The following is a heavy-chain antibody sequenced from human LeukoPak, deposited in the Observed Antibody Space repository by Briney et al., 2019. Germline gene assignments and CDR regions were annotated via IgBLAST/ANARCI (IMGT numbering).Heavy chain of an antibody. Sequence: ASVKVSCKASGYTFTGYYMHWVRQAPGQGLEWMGWINPNSGGTNYAQKFQGRVTMTRDTSISTAYMELSRLRSDDTAVYYCARTYYDSSGYYPGDWYSDLWGRGTLVTVSS. CDR2: INPNSGGT. CDR1: GYTFTGYY. J-gene: IGHJ2*01. D-gene: IGHD3-22*01. CDR3: ARTYYDSSGYYPGDWYSDL. V-gene: IGHV1-2*02.